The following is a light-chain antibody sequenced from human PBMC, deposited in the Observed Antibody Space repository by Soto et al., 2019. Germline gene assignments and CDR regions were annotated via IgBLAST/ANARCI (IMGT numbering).Light chain of an antibody. J-gene: IGKJ1*01. CDR3: QHYGSSTRT. CDR1: QSISSGF. V-gene: IGKV3-20*01. Sequence: EVVLTQSPGTLSLSLGDTATLSCRATQSISSGFLAWYQQKPGQATRLLIYGASIRANGIPDRFSGIGSRADFTLSITRLEPDDPAVYYCQHYGSSTRTFGQGTKVEIK. CDR2: GAS.